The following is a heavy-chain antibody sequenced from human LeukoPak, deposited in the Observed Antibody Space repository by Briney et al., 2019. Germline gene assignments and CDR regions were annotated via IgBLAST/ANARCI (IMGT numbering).Heavy chain of an antibody. V-gene: IGHV4-4*07. D-gene: IGHD3-22*01. CDR1: GGSISSYY. CDR2: IYSGGST. J-gene: IGHJ4*02. CDR3: ARGFCYDSDDY. Sequence: PSETLSLTCTVSGGSISSYYWSWIRQPAGKGLEWMGRIYSGGSTNYNPSLKSRVTMSVDTSKNQFSLKLTSVTAADTAVYYCARGFCYDSDDYWGQGTLVTVSS.